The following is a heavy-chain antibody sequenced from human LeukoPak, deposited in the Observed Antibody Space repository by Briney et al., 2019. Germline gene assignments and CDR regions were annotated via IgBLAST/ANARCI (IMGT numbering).Heavy chain of an antibody. Sequence: SETLSLTCTVSGGSISSYYWSWIRQPPGKGLEWIGYIYCSGSTNYNPSLKSRVTISVDTSKNQFSLKLSSVTAADTAVYYCASTKLELLRDYYYGMDVWGQGTTVTVSS. CDR2: IYCSGST. CDR3: ASTKLELLRDYYYGMDV. D-gene: IGHD1-7*01. CDR1: GGSISSYY. V-gene: IGHV4-59*08. J-gene: IGHJ6*02.